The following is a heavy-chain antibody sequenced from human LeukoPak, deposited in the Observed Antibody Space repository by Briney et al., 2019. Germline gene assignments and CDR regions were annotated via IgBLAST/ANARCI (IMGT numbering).Heavy chain of an antibody. CDR2: ISSSSSYI. D-gene: IGHD6-25*01. Sequence: GSLRLSCAASGFTFSSYSMNWVRQAPGKGLEWVSSISSSSSYIYYADSVKGRFTISRDNAKNSLYLQMNSLRAEDTAVYYCARAAAAPDAFDIWGQGTMVTVSS. V-gene: IGHV3-21*01. J-gene: IGHJ3*02. CDR3: ARAAAAPDAFDI. CDR1: GFTFSSYS.